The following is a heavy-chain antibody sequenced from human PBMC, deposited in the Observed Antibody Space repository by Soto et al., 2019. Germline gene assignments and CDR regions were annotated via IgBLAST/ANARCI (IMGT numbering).Heavy chain of an antibody. D-gene: IGHD1-1*01. CDR2: IYSSGNT. V-gene: IGHV4-31*03. J-gene: IGHJ4*02. CDR3: ARGDGTATGDFDC. CDR1: GGSISSSDYY. Sequence: SETLSLTCTVSGGSISSSDYYWSWIRQPPGKGLEWIGYIYSSGNTYYNPSLKSRLTISVDTSKNQFSLKLNSVTAADTAVYYCARGDGTATGDFDCWGQGTLVTVSS.